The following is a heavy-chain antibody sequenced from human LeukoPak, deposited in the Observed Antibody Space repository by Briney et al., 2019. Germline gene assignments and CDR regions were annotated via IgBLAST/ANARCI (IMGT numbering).Heavy chain of an antibody. Sequence: SEXLSLTCTVSGGSISSSSYYWGWVRQPPGKGLEWIGSIYYSGSTYYNPSLKSRVTISVDTSKNQFSLKLSSVTAADTAVYYCASVQLGYWGQGTLVTVSS. CDR2: IYYSGST. V-gene: IGHV4-39*01. J-gene: IGHJ4*02. CDR1: GGSISSSSYY. D-gene: IGHD1-1*01. CDR3: ASVQLGY.